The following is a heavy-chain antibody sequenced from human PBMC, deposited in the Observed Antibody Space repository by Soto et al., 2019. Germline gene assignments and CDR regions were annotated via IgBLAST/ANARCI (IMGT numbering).Heavy chain of an antibody. V-gene: IGHV3-23*01. Sequence: SLRLSCVASGFTFSSSEMNWVRLAPGKGLEWVSTISGSGGSTYYADSVKGRFTISRDNSKNTLYLQMNSLRAEDTAVYYCAKDRGDCTNGVCYFNYYGMDVWGQGTTVTVSS. D-gene: IGHD2-8*01. J-gene: IGHJ6*02. CDR3: AKDRGDCTNGVCYFNYYGMDV. CDR1: GFTFSSSE. CDR2: ISGSGGST.